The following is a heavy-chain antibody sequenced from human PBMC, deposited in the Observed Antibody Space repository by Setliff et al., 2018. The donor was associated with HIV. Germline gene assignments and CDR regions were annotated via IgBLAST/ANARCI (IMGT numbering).Heavy chain of an antibody. CDR3: VGGLRSRSQGHFDY. D-gene: IGHD5-12*01. J-gene: IGHJ4*02. CDR2: IFASGST. CDR1: GGSISTYY. V-gene: IGHV4-4*07. Sequence: KPSETLSLTCTVSGGSISTYYLTWIRQPAGKGLEWIGRIFASGSTNYNPSLKSRVTMSVDTSKNQFSLRLSSVTAADTAVYYCVGGLRSRSQGHFDYWGQGTLVTVSS.